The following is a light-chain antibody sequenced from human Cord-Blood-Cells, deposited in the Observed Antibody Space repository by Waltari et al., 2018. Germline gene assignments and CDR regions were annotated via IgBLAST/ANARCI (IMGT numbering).Light chain of an antibody. CDR1: QCISSA. CDR2: DAT. V-gene: IGKV1-13*02. CDR3: QQFNSYRLT. J-gene: IGKJ4*01. Sequence: AIPSTQSPSSLSASVVDRVTITCRASQCISSALDWYQQKPGKAPKLLFYDATSLKSGVPTRCSGSGAGKDFTLIISRLQHEDSATYYCQQFNSYRLTFGGGTKVEIK.